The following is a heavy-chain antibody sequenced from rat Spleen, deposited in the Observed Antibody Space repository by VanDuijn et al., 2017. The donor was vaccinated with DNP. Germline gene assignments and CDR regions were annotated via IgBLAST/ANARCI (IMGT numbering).Heavy chain of an antibody. D-gene: IGHD1-3*01. Sequence: VQLVESGGGLVQPGRSLKLSCVTSGFTFNNYWMTWIRQAPGKGLEWIAAISSGGKTYYNSALKSRLSISRDTSKSQVFLQMNSLQTEDTAMYFCARNYDHYGYFDYWGQGVMVTVSS. CDR3: ARNYDHYGYFDY. CDR2: ISSGGKT. CDR1: GFTFNNYW. J-gene: IGHJ2*01. V-gene: IGHV2S12*01.